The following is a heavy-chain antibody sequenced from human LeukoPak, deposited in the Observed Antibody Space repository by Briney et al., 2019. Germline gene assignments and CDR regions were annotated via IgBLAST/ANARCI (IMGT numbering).Heavy chain of an antibody. V-gene: IGHV3-7*01. D-gene: IGHD2-15*01. CDR1: GFTFRNYW. CDR3: ARDGGLHTNFDY. CDR2: TKPDGTAE. J-gene: IGHJ4*02. Sequence: GGSLRPSCAASGFTFRNYWMGWVRQAPGKGLEWVANTKPDGTAEYHADSVRGRFTTSRDNANNFLYLQMNSLRGEDTAVYYCARDGGLHTNFDYWGQGTLVTVSS.